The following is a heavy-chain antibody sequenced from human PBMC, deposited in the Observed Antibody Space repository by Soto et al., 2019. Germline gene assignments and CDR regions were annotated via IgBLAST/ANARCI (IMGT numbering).Heavy chain of an antibody. D-gene: IGHD3-16*01. Sequence: ASVKVSCKASGYTFTSYGISWVRQAPGQGLEWMGWISAYNGNTNYAQKLQGRVTMTTDTSTSTAYMELRSLRSDDTAVYYCARDQSWHVLVWWFDPWGQGTLITVSS. CDR3: ARDQSWHVLVWWFDP. J-gene: IGHJ5*02. CDR1: GYTFTSYG. V-gene: IGHV1-18*01. CDR2: ISAYNGNT.